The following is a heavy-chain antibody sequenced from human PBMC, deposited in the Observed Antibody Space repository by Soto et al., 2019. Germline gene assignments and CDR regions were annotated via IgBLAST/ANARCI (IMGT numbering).Heavy chain of an antibody. J-gene: IGHJ5*02. V-gene: IGHV3-15*01. CDR1: GFSFGYDW. CDR3: FTGGLLKNWFDP. Sequence: VGSLRLSCAASGFSFGYDWMNWVRQAPGKGPEWVGRIKSKDEGETTNYAAPVKGRFTISRDDSKNTLYLHMNSLKTEDTALYYCFTGGLLKNWFDPWGQGTLVTVSS. CDR2: IKSKDEGETT.